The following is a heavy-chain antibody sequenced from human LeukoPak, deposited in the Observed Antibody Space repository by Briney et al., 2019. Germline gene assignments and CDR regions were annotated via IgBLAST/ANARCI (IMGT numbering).Heavy chain of an antibody. J-gene: IGHJ6*03. Sequence: SETLSLTCAVYGGSLSGYYWSWIRQPPGKGLEWIGEINHSGSTNYNPSLKSRVTISVDTSKNQFSLKLASVTAAHTAVYYCARVMVVRGVIKSYYYMDVWGKGTTVTVSS. CDR3: ARVMVVRGVIKSYYYMDV. CDR2: INHSGST. V-gene: IGHV4-34*01. D-gene: IGHD3-10*01. CDR1: GGSLSGYY.